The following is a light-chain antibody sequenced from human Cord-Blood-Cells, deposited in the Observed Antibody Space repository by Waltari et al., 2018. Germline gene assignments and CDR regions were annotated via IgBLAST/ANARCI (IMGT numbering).Light chain of an antibody. J-gene: IGKJ2*01. CDR3: QQSYSTPPYT. CDR2: AAS. Sequence: DIQMTQSPSSLSASVGDRVNITCRASQSISSNLNWYQQKPGKAPKLLIYAASSLQSGVPSRFSGSGSGTDFTLTISSLQPEDFATYYCQQSYSTPPYTFGQGTKLEIK. V-gene: IGKV1-39*01. CDR1: QSISSN.